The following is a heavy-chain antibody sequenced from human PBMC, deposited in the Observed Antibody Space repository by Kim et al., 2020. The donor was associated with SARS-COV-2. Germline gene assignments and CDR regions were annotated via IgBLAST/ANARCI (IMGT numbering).Heavy chain of an antibody. D-gene: IGHD2-15*01. J-gene: IGHJ3*01. V-gene: IGHV1-3*01. Sequence: YSQKFQGRATITRETSASTTYMELSSLTSEDTAVLYCARGNHGLGGFDFWGQGTMVTVSS. CDR3: ARGNHGLGGFDF.